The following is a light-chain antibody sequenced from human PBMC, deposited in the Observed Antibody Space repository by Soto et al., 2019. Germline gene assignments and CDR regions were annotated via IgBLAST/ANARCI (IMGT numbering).Light chain of an antibody. CDR2: GAS. V-gene: IGKV3-20*01. Sequence: EIALTQSPGARSLCPGERATLSCRASQSVSSSYLAWYQQRPGQAPRLLIYGASSRATGIPDRFSGSGSGTDFTLTISRLEPEDFAVYYCQVYRRSRRATSGEGTRLEIK. CDR3: QVYRRSRRAT. J-gene: IGKJ5*01. CDR1: QSVSSSY.